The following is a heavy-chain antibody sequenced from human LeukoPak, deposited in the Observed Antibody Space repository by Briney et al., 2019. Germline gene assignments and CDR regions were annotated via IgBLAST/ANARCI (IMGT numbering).Heavy chain of an antibody. Sequence: SQTLSLTCTVSGGSISSGGYYWSWIRQPPGKGLEWIGYIYHSGSTYYNPSLKSRVTISVDRSKNQFSLKLSSVTAADTAVYYCARPFCSSTSCYYFDYWGQGTLVTVSS. V-gene: IGHV4-30-2*01. CDR3: ARPFCSSTSCYYFDY. CDR2: IYHSGST. CDR1: GGSISSGGYY. D-gene: IGHD2-2*01. J-gene: IGHJ4*02.